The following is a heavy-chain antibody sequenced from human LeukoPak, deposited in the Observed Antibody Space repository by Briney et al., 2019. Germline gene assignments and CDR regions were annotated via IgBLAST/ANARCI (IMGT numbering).Heavy chain of an antibody. D-gene: IGHD3-22*01. Sequence: GGPLRLSCAASGFTFDDYTMHWVRQAPGKGLEWVSLISWDGGSTYYADSVKGRFTISRDNSKNSLYLQMNSLRTEDTALYYCAKDSAGPSSGYYYYYYMDVWGKGTTVTVSS. CDR1: GFTFDDYT. V-gene: IGHV3-43*01. J-gene: IGHJ6*03. CDR3: AKDSAGPSSGYYYYYYMDV. CDR2: ISWDGGST.